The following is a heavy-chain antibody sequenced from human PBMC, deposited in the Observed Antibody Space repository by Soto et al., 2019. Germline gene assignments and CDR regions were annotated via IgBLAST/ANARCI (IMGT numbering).Heavy chain of an antibody. D-gene: IGHD2-2*01. CDR1: GFTFSDYY. CDR3: ARDSSSRRYGMDV. CDR2: ISSSSSYT. V-gene: IGHV3-11*06. J-gene: IGHJ6*02. Sequence: GSLRLSCAASGFTFSDYYMSWIRQAPGKGLEWVSYISSSSSYTNYADSVKGRFTISRDNAKNSLYLQMNSLRAEDTAVYYCARDSSSRRYGMDVWGQGTTVTVSS.